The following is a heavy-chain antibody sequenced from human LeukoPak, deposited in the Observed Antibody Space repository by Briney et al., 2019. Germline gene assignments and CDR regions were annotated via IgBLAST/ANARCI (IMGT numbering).Heavy chain of an antibody. CDR1: GGTFSSYA. Sequence: ASVKVSCKASGGTFSSYAISWVRQAPGQGLEWMGGIIPIFGTANYAQKFQGRVTITADESTSTAYMELSSLRSEDTAVYYCARAGGVSFVARWFDPWGQGSLVTVSS. D-gene: IGHD3-16*01. CDR2: IIPIFGTA. J-gene: IGHJ5*02. V-gene: IGHV1-69*01. CDR3: ARAGGVSFVARWFDP.